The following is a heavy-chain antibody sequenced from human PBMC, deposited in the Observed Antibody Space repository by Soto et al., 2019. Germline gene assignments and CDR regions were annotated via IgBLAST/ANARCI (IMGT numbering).Heavy chain of an antibody. J-gene: IGHJ4*02. V-gene: IGHV2-70*01. CDR1: GFSRTTSAMC. Sequence: SGRTLVNPTPNLTLTCTCSGFSRTTSAMCVSWIREPPGKALEGLALSDWVDDKHYSTSLKTRLTISNDTSKNQVVLTMTRMDPVDTATYYCARVVGATADYWGQRPQLTVSS. CDR3: ARVVGATADY. CDR2: SDWVDDK. D-gene: IGHD1-26*01.